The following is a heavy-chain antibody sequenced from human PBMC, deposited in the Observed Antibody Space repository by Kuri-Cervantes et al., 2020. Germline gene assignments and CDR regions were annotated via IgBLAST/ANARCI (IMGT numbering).Heavy chain of an antibody. V-gene: IGHV3-48*01. Sequence: GESLKISCAASGFTFSSYSMNWVRQAPGKGLEWVSYISSSSSTIYSADSVKGRFTISRDNAKNSLYLQMNSLRAEDTAVYYCARMVVRGVEDWFDPWGQGTLVTVSS. D-gene: IGHD3-10*01. CDR3: ARMVVRGVEDWFDP. J-gene: IGHJ5*02. CDR2: ISSSSSTI. CDR1: GFTFSSYS.